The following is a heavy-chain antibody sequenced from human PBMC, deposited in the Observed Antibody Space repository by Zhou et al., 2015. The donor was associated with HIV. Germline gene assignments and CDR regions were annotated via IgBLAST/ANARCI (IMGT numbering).Heavy chain of an antibody. CDR2: IVPIFGTA. CDR3: ARDRGGGARPAWRYFDL. Sequence: HLEQSGPEVKKPGTSVKVSCRSSGISFRNSAVQWVRQAPGQGLEWMGGIVPIFGTAAYAQRFQGRVTFTADRSTTTVYMELRRLTSEDTAMYFCARDRGGGARPAWRYFDLWGRGTLVAVSS. D-gene: IGHD6-6*01. V-gene: IGHV1-69*06. J-gene: IGHJ2*01. CDR1: GISFRNSA.